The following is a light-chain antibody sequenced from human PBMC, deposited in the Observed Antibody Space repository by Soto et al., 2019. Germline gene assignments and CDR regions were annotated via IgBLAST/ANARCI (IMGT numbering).Light chain of an antibody. CDR2: RGS. J-gene: IGLJ2*01. Sequence: QSALTQPASVSGSPGQSITISCTGITSDVGDDNLVSWYQQYPGKVPKLIIYRGSNRPSGVSDRFSGAKSANTASLAISGRQAEDEADYYCCSSVTGTTHVIFGGGTKLTVL. CDR3: CSSVTGTTHVI. CDR1: TSDVGDDNL. V-gene: IGLV2-23*01.